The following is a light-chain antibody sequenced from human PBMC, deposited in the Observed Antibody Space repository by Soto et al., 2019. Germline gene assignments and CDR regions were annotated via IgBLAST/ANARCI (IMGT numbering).Light chain of an antibody. CDR2: GAS. CDR1: ESVSTK. CDR3: QQYSSWPPLT. J-gene: IGKJ4*01. V-gene: IGKV3-15*01. Sequence: EIVMTQSPGSLSVFPGETVTLSCRASESVSTKVAWYQQRPGQAPRLLIYGASTRAAGVPARFSGSGSGTDFTLTISGLRSEDFADYHCQQYSSWPPLTFGGGTKVDIK.